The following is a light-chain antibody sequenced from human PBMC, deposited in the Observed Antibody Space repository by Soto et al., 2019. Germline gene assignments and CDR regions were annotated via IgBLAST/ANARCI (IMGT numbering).Light chain of an antibody. J-gene: IGKJ5*01. CDR3: QQRGNWPLT. V-gene: IGKV3-11*01. CDR2: DTS. Sequence: ETVLTQSPATLSLSPGERATLSCRASQSVDGLLAWYQQKSGQAPRLLIYDTSKRATGIPGRFSGSGSGTDFILTISSLEPEDFAVSYCQQRGNWPLTFGQGTRLDIK. CDR1: QSVDGL.